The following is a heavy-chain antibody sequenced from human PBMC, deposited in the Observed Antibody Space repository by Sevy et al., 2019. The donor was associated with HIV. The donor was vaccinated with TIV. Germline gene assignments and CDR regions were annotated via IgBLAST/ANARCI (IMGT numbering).Heavy chain of an antibody. CDR2: INQAGSDK. V-gene: IGHV3-7*01. Sequence: GGSLRLSCAASGFTFSDSWMTWVRQGPGKGLEWVANINQAGSDKYYVDSVRGRFTISRDNAKNSLYLQMNSLRAEDTAVYYCARDGGGYSLYYYGMDVWGQGTTVTVSS. CDR1: GFTFSDSW. D-gene: IGHD5-18*01. CDR3: ARDGGGYSLYYYGMDV. J-gene: IGHJ6*02.